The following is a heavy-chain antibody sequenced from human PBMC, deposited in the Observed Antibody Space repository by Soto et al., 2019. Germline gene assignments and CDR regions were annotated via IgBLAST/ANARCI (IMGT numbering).Heavy chain of an antibody. Sequence: VKASETLSLTCAVSGGSISSGGYSWSWIRQPPGKGLEWIGYIYHSGSTYYNPSLKSRVTISVDRSKNQFSLKLSSVTAADTAVYYCARVPDRWGQGTLVTVSS. CDR2: IYHSGST. CDR3: ARVPDR. CDR1: GGSISSGGYS. J-gene: IGHJ5*02. D-gene: IGHD2-2*01. V-gene: IGHV4-30-2*01.